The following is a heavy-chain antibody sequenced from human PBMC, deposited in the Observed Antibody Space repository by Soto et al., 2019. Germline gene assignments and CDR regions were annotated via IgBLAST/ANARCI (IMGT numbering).Heavy chain of an antibody. Sequence: ASVKVSCTESGYTFTIYYMHWVRQAPGQGLEWMGIINPSGGSTSYAQKFQGRVTMTRDTSTSTVYMELSSLRSEDTAVYYCARDGINLRWEKNWFDPWGQGTLVTVSS. J-gene: IGHJ5*02. V-gene: IGHV1-46*01. D-gene: IGHD4-17*01. CDR3: ARDGINLRWEKNWFDP. CDR2: INPSGGST. CDR1: GYTFTIYY.